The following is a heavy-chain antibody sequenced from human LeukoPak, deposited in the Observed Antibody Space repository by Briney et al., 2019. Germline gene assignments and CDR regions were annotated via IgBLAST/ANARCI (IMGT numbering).Heavy chain of an antibody. CDR1: GYSFSNYW. Sequence: GESLKISCKGSGYSFSNYWISWVRQMPGKGLEWMGRIDPSDSYTNYSPSLQGHATISADKSIRTAYLQWSSLKASDTAMYYCARHINSGSDPPDYCGQGTLVTLSS. J-gene: IGHJ4*02. D-gene: IGHD5-12*01. CDR3: ARHINSGSDPPDY. CDR2: IDPSDSYT. V-gene: IGHV5-10-1*01.